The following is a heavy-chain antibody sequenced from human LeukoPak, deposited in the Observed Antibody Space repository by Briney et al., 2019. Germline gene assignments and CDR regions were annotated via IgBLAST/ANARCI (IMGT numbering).Heavy chain of an antibody. Sequence: PSETLSLTCTVSGGSISSYYWSWIRQPAGKGLEWIGRIYTSGSTNYNPSLKSRVTMSVDTSKNQFSLKLSSVTAADTAVYCCARERPGYSGSYYEWFDPWGQGTLVTVSS. V-gene: IGHV4-4*07. J-gene: IGHJ5*02. CDR2: IYTSGST. D-gene: IGHD1-26*01. CDR3: ARERPGYSGSYYEWFDP. CDR1: GGSISSYY.